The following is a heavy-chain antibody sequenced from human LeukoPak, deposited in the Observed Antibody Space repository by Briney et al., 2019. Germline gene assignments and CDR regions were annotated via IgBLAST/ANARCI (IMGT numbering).Heavy chain of an antibody. CDR2: ISYDGSNK. Sequence: SCKASGYTFSSSYMHWVRQAPGKGLEWVAVISYDGSNKYYADSVKGRFTISRDNSKSTLYLQMNSLRAEDTAVYYCARDLGTSMDDAFDIWGQGTMVTVSS. J-gene: IGHJ3*02. D-gene: IGHD2/OR15-2a*01. CDR1: GYTFSSSY. CDR3: ARDLGTSMDDAFDI. V-gene: IGHV3-30*04.